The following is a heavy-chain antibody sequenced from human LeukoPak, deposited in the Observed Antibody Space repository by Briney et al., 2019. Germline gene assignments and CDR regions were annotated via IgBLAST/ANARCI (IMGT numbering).Heavy chain of an antibody. Sequence: GGSLRLSCAASGFTFSSYAMSWVRQAPGKGLEWVSAFSGRGGSTYYADSVKGRFTISRDNSRNTVYLQMNSLRAEDTAVYYCXXANSAYDYDYFDYWGQGTLVTVSS. J-gene: IGHJ4*02. D-gene: IGHD5-12*01. CDR3: XXANSAYDYDYFDY. CDR2: FSGRGGST. V-gene: IGHV3-23*01. CDR1: GFTFSSYA.